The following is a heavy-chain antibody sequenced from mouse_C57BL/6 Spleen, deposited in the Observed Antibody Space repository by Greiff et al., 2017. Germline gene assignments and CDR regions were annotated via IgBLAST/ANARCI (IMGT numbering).Heavy chain of an antibody. CDR1: GYAFSSYW. V-gene: IGHV1-80*01. CDR3: AKGEDNYGYFDV. Sequence: VKLQESGAELVKPGASVKISCKASGYAFSSYWMNWVKQRPGKGLEWIGQIYPGDGDTNYNGKFKGKATLTADKSSSTAYMQLSSLTSEDSAVYFCAKGEDNYGYFDVWGTGTTVTVSS. CDR2: IYPGDGDT. J-gene: IGHJ1*03.